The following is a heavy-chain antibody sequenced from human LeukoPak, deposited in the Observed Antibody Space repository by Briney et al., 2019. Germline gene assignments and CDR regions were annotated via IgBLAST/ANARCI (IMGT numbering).Heavy chain of an antibody. CDR2: ISGSGGST. J-gene: IGHJ4*02. V-gene: IGHV3-23*01. CDR1: GFTFSSCA. D-gene: IGHD6-6*01. CDR3: AKGPGAARHFDY. Sequence: PGGSLRLSCAASGFTFSSCAMSWVRQAPGKGLEWVSAISGSGGSTYYADSVKGRFTISRDNSKNTLYLQMNSLRAEDTAVYYCAKGPGAARHFDYWGQGTLVTVSS.